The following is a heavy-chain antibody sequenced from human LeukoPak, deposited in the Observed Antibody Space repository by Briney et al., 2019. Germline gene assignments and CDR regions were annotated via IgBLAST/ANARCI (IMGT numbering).Heavy chain of an antibody. CDR3: ARGPFTIFGVVKVRNYGMDV. V-gene: IGHV1-2*04. Sequence: ASVKVSCKAPGYTFTGYYMHWVRQAPGQGLEWMGWINPNSGGTNYAQKFQGWVTMTRDTSISTAYMELSRLRSDDTAVYYCARGPFTIFGVVKVRNYGMDVWGQGTTVTVSS. CDR2: INPNSGGT. CDR1: GYTFTGYY. J-gene: IGHJ6*02. D-gene: IGHD3-3*01.